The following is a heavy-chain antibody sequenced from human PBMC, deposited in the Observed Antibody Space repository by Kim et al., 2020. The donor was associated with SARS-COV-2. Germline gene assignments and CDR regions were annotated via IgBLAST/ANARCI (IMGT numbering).Heavy chain of an antibody. Sequence: GGSLRLSCAASGFTFSSYSMNWVRQAPGKGLEWVSSISSSSYIYYADSVKGRFTISRDNAKNSLYLQMNSLRAEDTAVYYCARGELGSYFDYWGQGTLVTVSS. CDR1: GFTFSSYS. V-gene: IGHV3-21*01. J-gene: IGHJ4*02. CDR3: ARGELGSYFDY. D-gene: IGHD1-26*01. CDR2: ISSSSYI.